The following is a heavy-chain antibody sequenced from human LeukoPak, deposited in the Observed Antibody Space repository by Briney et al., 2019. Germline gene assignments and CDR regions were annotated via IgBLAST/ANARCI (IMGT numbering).Heavy chain of an antibody. J-gene: IGHJ3*02. V-gene: IGHV4-30-4*01. CDR1: GGSISSGDYY. Sequence: SETLSLTCTVSGGSISSGDYYWSWIRQPPGKGLEWIGYIYYSGSTYYNPSLKSRVTIPVDTSKNQFSLKLSSVTAADTAVYYCAKLSVGILFHAFDIWGQGTMVTVSS. CDR3: AKLSVGILFHAFDI. CDR2: IYYSGST. D-gene: IGHD2-15*01.